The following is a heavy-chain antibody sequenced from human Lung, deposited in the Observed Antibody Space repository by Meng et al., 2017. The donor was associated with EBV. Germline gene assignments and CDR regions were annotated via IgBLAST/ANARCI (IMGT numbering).Heavy chain of an antibody. CDR3: ARVCEVCLDY. CDR2: IYYSGST. D-gene: IGHD5/OR15-5a*01. Sequence: LRDSGSCMGKPSPTLSLTCTVSGGSISSGGYDWSSIRQHPGKGLEWIGYIYYSGSTYYNPSLKSRVTISVDTSKNQFSLKLSSVTAADTAVYYCARVCEVCLDYWGQGTLVTVSS. V-gene: IGHV4-31*03. J-gene: IGHJ4*02. CDR1: GGSISSGGYD.